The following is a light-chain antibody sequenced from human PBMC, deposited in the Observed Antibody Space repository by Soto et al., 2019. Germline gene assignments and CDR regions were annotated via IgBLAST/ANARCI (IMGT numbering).Light chain of an antibody. CDR1: QSLDNW. CDR3: QQAKSFPYT. J-gene: IGKJ2*01. CDR2: AAY. V-gene: IGKV1-12*01. Sequence: DIPMTQSPSSGSAFVGDTVPISCRAIQSLDNWLDWYQQKPGNAPRLLIYAAYTLENGVPSRFSGSGSGSDFTLTISSLQPEDFATYYCQQAKSFPYTFGQGTKVEI.